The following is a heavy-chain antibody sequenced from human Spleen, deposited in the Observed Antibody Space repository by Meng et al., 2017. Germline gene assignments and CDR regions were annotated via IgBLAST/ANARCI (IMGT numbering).Heavy chain of an antibody. J-gene: IGHJ4*02. Sequence: SCTVSGGSISSGGYYWSWIRQHPGKGLEWIGYIYYSGSTYYNPSLKSRVTISVDTSKNQFSLKLSSVTAADTAVYYCARLYGSGSYYPYYFDYWGQGTLVTVSS. D-gene: IGHD3-10*01. CDR3: ARLYGSGSYYPYYFDY. CDR2: IYYSGST. V-gene: IGHV4-31*02. CDR1: GGSISSGGYY.